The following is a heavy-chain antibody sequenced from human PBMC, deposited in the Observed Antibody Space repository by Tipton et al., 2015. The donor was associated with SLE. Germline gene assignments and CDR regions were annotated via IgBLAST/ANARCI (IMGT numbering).Heavy chain of an antibody. V-gene: IGHV4-39*07. Sequence: LRLSCTVSGGSISSDSYYWGWIRQPPGKGLEWIGSIYYSGATYYNPSLKSRVTISVDTSLNQFSLRLSSVTAADTAVYYCARGGVGGYDYFDHWGQGTLVTVSS. J-gene: IGHJ4*02. CDR1: GGSISSDSYY. CDR3: ARGGVGGYDYFDH. CDR2: IYYSGAT. D-gene: IGHD5-12*01.